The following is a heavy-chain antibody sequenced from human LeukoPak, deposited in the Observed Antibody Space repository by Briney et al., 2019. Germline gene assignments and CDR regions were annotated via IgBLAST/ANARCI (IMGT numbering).Heavy chain of an antibody. Sequence: SETLSLTCAVYGGSFSGYYWSWIRQPPGKGLEWIGEINHSGSTNYNPSLKSRVTISVDTSKNQFSLKLSSVTAADTAVYYCARGPSSYYYYYMDIWGKGTTVTVSS. CDR2: INHSGST. J-gene: IGHJ6*03. CDR3: ARGPSSYYYYYMDI. V-gene: IGHV4-34*01. CDR1: GGSFSGYY.